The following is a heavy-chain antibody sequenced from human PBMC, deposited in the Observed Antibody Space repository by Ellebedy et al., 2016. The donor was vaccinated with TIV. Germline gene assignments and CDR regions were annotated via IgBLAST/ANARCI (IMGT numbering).Heavy chain of an antibody. CDR2: IYRNGNT. CDR3: ARDRGYRGSGPFDY. CDR1: GGSINSYY. V-gene: IGHV4-59*01. D-gene: IGHD3-10*01. Sequence: MPSETLSLTCTVSGGSINSYYWSWIRQPAGKGLEWIGYIYRNGNTNYNSSLKSRITITVDTSENQFSLKLTSVNAADTAGYCCARDRGYRGSGPFDYWGQGTPVTVSS. J-gene: IGHJ4*02.